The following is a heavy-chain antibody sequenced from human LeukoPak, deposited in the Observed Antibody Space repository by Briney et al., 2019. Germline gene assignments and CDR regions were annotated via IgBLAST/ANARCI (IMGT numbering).Heavy chain of an antibody. CDR2: INPNSGGT. Sequence: ASVKVSCKASGYTFTGYYMHWVRQAPGQGLGWMGRINPNSGGTNYAQKFQGRVTMTRDTSISTAYMELSRLRSDDTAVYYCARALPDCSGGSCYQLGFDYWGQGTLVTVSS. J-gene: IGHJ4*02. CDR3: ARALPDCSGGSCYQLGFDY. CDR1: GYTFTGYY. D-gene: IGHD2-15*01. V-gene: IGHV1-2*06.